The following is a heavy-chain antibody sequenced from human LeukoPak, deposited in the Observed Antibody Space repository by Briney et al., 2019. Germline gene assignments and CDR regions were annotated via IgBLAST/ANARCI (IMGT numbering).Heavy chain of an antibody. CDR2: ISSSGDI. CDR1: GYTFGNYG. CDR3: AKDAAGPEY. J-gene: IGHJ4*02. Sequence: PGGSLRLSCAASGYTFGNYGVNWVRHAPGKGLEWVSYISSSGDIQYADSVKGRFTISRDNAKNSLYLQMNSLRDEDTAVYYCAKDAAGPEYWGQGTLVTVSS. D-gene: IGHD6-13*01. V-gene: IGHV3-48*02.